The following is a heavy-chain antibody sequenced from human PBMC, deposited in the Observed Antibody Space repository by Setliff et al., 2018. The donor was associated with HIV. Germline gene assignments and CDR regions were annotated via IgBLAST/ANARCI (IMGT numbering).Heavy chain of an antibody. CDR3: TTEDPWLRFGH. V-gene: IGHV3-15*01. CDR1: GFTFNNAW. D-gene: IGHD5-12*01. CDR2: IKSKTDGGTT. J-gene: IGHJ5*02. Sequence: GESLKISCAASGFTFNNAWMTWVRQAPGKGLEWVGHIKSKTDGGTTDYAAPVKGRFTISRDDSKTTLYLRMNSLKTEDTAVYYCTTEDPWLRFGHWGQGTLVTVSS.